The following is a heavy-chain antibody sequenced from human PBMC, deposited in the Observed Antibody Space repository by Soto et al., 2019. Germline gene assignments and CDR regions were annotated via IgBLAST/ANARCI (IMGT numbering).Heavy chain of an antibody. CDR3: AGGGTYYDIFAGYWTPYYSDYGLDV. J-gene: IGHJ6*02. CDR1: GFTFSSYW. D-gene: IGHD3-9*01. CDR2: IKQDGSEK. V-gene: IGHV3-7*04. Sequence: PGGSLRLTCAASGFTFSSYWMSWVRQAPGKGLEWVANIKQDGSEKYYVDSVKGRFTISRDNAKNSLYLQMNSLRAEATAVYYWAGGGTYYDIFAGYWTPYYSDYGLDVWGQGTTVTVSS.